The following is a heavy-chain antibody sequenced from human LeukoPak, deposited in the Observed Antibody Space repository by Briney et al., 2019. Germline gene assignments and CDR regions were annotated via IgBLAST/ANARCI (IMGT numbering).Heavy chain of an antibody. CDR1: WGSISSGRYY. J-gene: IGHJ5*01. Sequence: SQTLSLTCNVSWGSISSGRYYWSWIRQPARTGLEWIGRIYTRGSTNYNPSLKSRVTMSVDTSKNQCSLQLSSVTAADTAVYYCATDGMVRGPDAWFDSWGQGTLVTVSS. D-gene: IGHD3-10*01. CDR3: ATDGMVRGPDAWFDS. V-gene: IGHV4-61*02. CDR2: IYTRGST.